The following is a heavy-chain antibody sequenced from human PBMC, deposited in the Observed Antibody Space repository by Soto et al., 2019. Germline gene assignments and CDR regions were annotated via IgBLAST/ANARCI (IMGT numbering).Heavy chain of an antibody. V-gene: IGHV3-30-3*01. CDR3: ARDQTRFLEWLSQNYYYGMDV. CDR1: GFTFSSYA. Sequence: QVQLVESGGGVVQPGRSLRLSCAASGFTFSSYAMHWVRQAPGKGLEWVAVISYDGSNKYYADSVKGRFTISRDNSKNTLYLQMNSLRAEDTAVYYCARDQTRFLEWLSQNYYYGMDVWGQGTTVTVSS. CDR2: ISYDGSNK. D-gene: IGHD3-3*01. J-gene: IGHJ6*02.